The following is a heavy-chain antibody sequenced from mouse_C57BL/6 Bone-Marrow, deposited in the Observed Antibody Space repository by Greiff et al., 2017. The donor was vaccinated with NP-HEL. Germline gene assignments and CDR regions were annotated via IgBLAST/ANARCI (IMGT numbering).Heavy chain of an antibody. CDR1: GYTFTSYW. J-gene: IGHJ2*01. CDR3: ARERITTVVFDY. CDR2: IDPSDSYT. Sequence: QVQLQQPGAELVMPGASVKLSCTASGYTFTSYWMHWVKQRPGQGLEWIGEIDPSDSYTNYNQKFQGKSTLTVDKSSSTAYMQLSSLTSEDSAVYYCARERITTVVFDYWGQGTTLTVSS. D-gene: IGHD1-1*01. V-gene: IGHV1-69*01.